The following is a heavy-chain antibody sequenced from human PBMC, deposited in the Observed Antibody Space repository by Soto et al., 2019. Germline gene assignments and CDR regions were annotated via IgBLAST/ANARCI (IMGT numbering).Heavy chain of an antibody. CDR2: IYYSGST. CDR3: ARSVFP. J-gene: IGHJ5*02. Sequence: PSETLSLTCAVSGGSISSTNWWSWVRQPPGKGLEWIGYIYYSGSTYYNPSLKSRVTISVDTSKNQFSLKLSSVTAADTAVYYCARSVFPWGQGTLVTVSS. V-gene: IGHV4-4*02. CDR1: GGSISSTNW.